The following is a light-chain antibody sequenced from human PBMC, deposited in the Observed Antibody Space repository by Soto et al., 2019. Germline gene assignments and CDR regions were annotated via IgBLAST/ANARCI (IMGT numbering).Light chain of an antibody. CDR3: QQYNNWWT. CDR1: ESVNNY. V-gene: IGKV3-15*01. CDR2: GAS. Sequence: ERVMTQSPATLSVSPGERATLSCRASESVNNYLAWFQQKPGQAPRLLIYGASTRATGIPARFSGSGSGTEFTLTISSLQSEDFAVYYCQQYNNWWTFGQGTKVDIK. J-gene: IGKJ1*01.